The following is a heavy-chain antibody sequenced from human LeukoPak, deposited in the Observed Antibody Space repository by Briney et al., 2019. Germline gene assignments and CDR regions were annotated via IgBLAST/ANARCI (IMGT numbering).Heavy chain of an antibody. V-gene: IGHV1-2*02. J-gene: IGHJ4*02. Sequence: ASVKVSCNASEYTLTGYFMHCVRQAPGQGLEWMGWINPNSGGTNYAQKLQGRVTMTTDTSTSTAYMELRSLRSDDTAVYYCARDRNPYYYDSSGDWGQGTLVTVSS. D-gene: IGHD3-22*01. CDR1: EYTLTGYF. CDR2: INPNSGGT. CDR3: ARDRNPYYYDSSGD.